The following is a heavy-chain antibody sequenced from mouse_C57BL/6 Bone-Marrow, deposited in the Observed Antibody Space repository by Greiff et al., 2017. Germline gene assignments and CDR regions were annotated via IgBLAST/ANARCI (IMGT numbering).Heavy chain of an antibody. CDR3: ARCNYGSSYDAMDY. J-gene: IGHJ4*01. D-gene: IGHD1-1*01. Sequence: VQLQQPGAELVKPGASVKLSCKASGYTFTSYWMQWVKQRPGQGLEWIGEIDPSDSYTNYNQKFKGQATLTVDTSSSTAYMQLSSLTSEDSAVYYCARCNYGSSYDAMDYWGQGTSVTVSS. V-gene: IGHV1-50*01. CDR2: IDPSDSYT. CDR1: GYTFTSYW.